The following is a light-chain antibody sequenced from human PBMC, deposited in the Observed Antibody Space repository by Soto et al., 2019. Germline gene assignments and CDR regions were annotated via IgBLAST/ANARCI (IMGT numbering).Light chain of an antibody. V-gene: IGLV1-40*01. CDR3: QSYDRTLSGGVI. J-gene: IGLJ2*01. Sequence: QSVLTQPPSVSGAPGQTVTISCTGSSSNIGAGFDVHWYHQLPGTAPKLLIHGTNNRPSGVPDRFSGSKSGTSASLAITGLQAEDEAYYYCQSYDRTLSGGVIFGGGTKLTVL. CDR1: SSNIGAGFD. CDR2: GTN.